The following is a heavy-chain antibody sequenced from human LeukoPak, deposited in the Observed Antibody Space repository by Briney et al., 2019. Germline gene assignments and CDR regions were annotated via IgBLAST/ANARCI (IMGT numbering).Heavy chain of an antibody. CDR3: ARDNRRGYGDYGNFDY. CDR1: GYTFTSYG. J-gene: IGHJ4*02. CDR2: ISAYNGNT. V-gene: IGHV1-18*01. Sequence: GASVKVSCKASGYTFTSYGISWVRQAPGQGLEWMGWISAYNGNTNYAQKLQGRVTMTTDTSTSTAYMELRSLRSDDTAVYYCARDNRRGYGDYGNFDYWGQGTLVTVSS. D-gene: IGHD4-17*01.